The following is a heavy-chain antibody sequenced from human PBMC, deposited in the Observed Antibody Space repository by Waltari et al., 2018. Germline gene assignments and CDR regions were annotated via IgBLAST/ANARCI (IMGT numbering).Heavy chain of an antibody. D-gene: IGHD4-17*01. CDR1: RGSVSSGSYY. Sequence: QVQLQESGPRLVRPSETLSLTYTVSRGSVSSGSYYWSWIRQPPGKGLEWIGYIYYTGSTNYNPSLKSRVTISVDTSKNQFSLKLSSVTAADTAVYYCARVNHDYGFGFHAFDIWGQGTMVTVSS. J-gene: IGHJ3*02. CDR2: IYYTGST. CDR3: ARVNHDYGFGFHAFDI. V-gene: IGHV4-61*01.